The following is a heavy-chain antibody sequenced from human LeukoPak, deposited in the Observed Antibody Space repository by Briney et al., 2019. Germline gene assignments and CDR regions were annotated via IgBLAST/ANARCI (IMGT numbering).Heavy chain of an antibody. CDR2: IWYDGSNK. D-gene: IGHD2-2*01. J-gene: IGHJ4*02. CDR1: GFTFNTYT. CDR3: ARDLGSSTSCFDY. V-gene: IGHV3-33*08. Sequence: GGSLRLSCAASGFTFNTYTMNWVRQAPGKGLEWVAVIWYDGSNKYYADSVKGRFTISRDNSKNTLYLQMNSLRAEDTAVYYCARDLGSSTSCFDYWGQGTLVTVSS.